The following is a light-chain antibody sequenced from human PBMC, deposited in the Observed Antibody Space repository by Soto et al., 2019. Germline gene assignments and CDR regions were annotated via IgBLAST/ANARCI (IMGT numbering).Light chain of an antibody. CDR3: QAWDSSTAI. V-gene: IGLV3-1*01. CDR2: QDN. Sequence: SYELTQPPSVSVSPGQTASITCSGDKLGDKYACWYQQRSGQSPVLVIYQDNKRPSGTPERFSGSNSGNTATLTISGTQAMDEADYYCQAWDSSTAIFGGGTKLTVL. J-gene: IGLJ2*01. CDR1: KLGDKY.